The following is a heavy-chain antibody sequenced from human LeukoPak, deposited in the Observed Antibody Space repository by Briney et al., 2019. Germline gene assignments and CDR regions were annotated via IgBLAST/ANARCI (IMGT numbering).Heavy chain of an antibody. V-gene: IGHV4-59*08. CDR1: GGSFSGYY. D-gene: IGHD7-27*01. J-gene: IGHJ6*02. CDR2: IYYSGST. Sequence: PSETLSLTCAVYGGSFSGYYWSWIRQPPGKGLEWIGYIYYSGSTNYNPSLKSRVTISVDTSKNQFSLKLSSVTAADTAVYYCARSLTYYYYGMDVWGQGTTVTVSS. CDR3: ARSLTYYYYGMDV.